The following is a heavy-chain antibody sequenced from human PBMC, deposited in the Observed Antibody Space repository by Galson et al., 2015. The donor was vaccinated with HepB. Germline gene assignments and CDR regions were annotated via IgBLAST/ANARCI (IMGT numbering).Heavy chain of an antibody. V-gene: IGHV3-30*04. CDR2: ISYDGSNK. J-gene: IGHJ2*01. CDR1: GFTFSSYA. D-gene: IGHD6-13*01. Sequence: SGAEVKKPGESLRLSCAASGFTFSSYAMHWVRQAPGKGLEWVAVISYDGSNKYYADSVKGRFTISRDNSKDTLYLQMNSLRAEDTAVYYCARDRYSSNPGWTWYFELWGRGTLVTVSS. CDR3: ARDRYSSNPGWTWYFEL.